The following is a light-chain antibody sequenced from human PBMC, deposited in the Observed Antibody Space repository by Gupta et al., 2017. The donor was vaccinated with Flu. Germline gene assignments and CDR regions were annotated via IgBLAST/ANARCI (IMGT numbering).Light chain of an antibody. V-gene: IGKV3-15*01. J-gene: IGKJ3*01. Sequence: PGETATHSCRAIQSVTINLAWFQQKPGKAPRLLIYDASTRATGMSARFSGNGSGTTFTLTISSLLSEDFAVYYCQKYNNWFTFGPGTKVDIK. CDR3: QKYNNWFT. CDR2: DAS. CDR1: QSVTIN.